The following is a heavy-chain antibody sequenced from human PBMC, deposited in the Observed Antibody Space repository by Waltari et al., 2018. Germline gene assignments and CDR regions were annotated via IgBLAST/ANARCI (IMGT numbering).Heavy chain of an antibody. J-gene: IGHJ4*02. CDR3: ARTRVWPSGSSYYFDY. CDR1: GYTFTSYD. Sequence: QVQLVQSGAEVKKPGASVKVSCKASGYTFTSYDINWVRQATGQGLEWMGWINPTSGNTGDEQKFQGRVTISVDTSKNQFSLKLSSVTAADTAVYYCARTRVWPSGSSYYFDYWGQGTLVTVSS. V-gene: IGHV1-8*02. CDR2: INPTSGNT. D-gene: IGHD1-26*01.